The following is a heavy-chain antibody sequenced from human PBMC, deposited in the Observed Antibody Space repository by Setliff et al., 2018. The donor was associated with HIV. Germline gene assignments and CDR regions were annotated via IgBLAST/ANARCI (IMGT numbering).Heavy chain of an antibody. V-gene: IGHV1-18*01. Sequence: ASVKVSCKASGYTFTSYGISWVRQAPGQGLEWIGWISGYNGNTNYAQKVQGRVTMTTDTSTNTAYMELRSLRSDDTAVYYCARSIVGATFYYWGQGTLVTVS. D-gene: IGHD1-26*01. J-gene: IGHJ4*02. CDR1: GYTFTSYG. CDR3: ARSIVGATFYY. CDR2: ISGYNGNT.